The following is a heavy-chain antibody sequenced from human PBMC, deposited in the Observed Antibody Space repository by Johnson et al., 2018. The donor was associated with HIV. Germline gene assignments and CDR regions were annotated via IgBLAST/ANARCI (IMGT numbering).Heavy chain of an antibody. V-gene: IGHV3-7*01. D-gene: IGHD1-26*01. CDR2: INQDGSEK. CDR3: ARDIEWELQNDAFDI. J-gene: IGHJ3*02. CDR1: GFPFSSFW. Sequence: MLLVESGGGLVQPGGSLRLSCVVSGFPFSSFWMHWVRQTPGKGLEWVANINQDGSEKYYVDSVKGRFTISRDHAKNSLYLQMNSLRAEDTAVYYCARDIEWELQNDAFDIWGQGTMVTVSS.